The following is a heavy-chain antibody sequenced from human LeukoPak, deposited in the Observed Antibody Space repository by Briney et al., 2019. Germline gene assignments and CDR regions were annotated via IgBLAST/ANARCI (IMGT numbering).Heavy chain of an antibody. Sequence: PGRSLRLSCAASGFTFSSYGMHWVRQAPGKGLEWVAVISYDGSNKYYADSVKGRFTISRDNSKNTLYLQMNSLRAEDTAVYYCAREITAAGSDYWGQGTLVTVSS. V-gene: IGHV3-30*03. J-gene: IGHJ4*02. CDR3: AREITAAGSDY. D-gene: IGHD6-13*01. CDR2: ISYDGSNK. CDR1: GFTFSSYG.